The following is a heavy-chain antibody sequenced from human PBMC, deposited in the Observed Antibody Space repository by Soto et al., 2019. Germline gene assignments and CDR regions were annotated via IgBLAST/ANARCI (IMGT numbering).Heavy chain of an antibody. Sequence: PGESLKISCKGSGYSFTSYWIGWLRQMPGKGLEWMGIIYPGDSDTRYSPSFQGQVTISADKSISTAYLQWSSLKASDTAMYYCARHSKYRALRYFDWSRTYYYYGMDVWGQGTTVTVSS. CDR2: IYPGDSDT. V-gene: IGHV5-51*01. D-gene: IGHD3-9*01. J-gene: IGHJ6*02. CDR3: ARHSKYRALRYFDWSRTYYYYGMDV. CDR1: GYSFTSYW.